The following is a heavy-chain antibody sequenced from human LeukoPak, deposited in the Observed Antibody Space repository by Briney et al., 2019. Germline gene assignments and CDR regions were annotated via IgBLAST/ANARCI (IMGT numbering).Heavy chain of an antibody. J-gene: IGHJ4*02. D-gene: IGHD3-3*01. CDR2: INHSGST. CDR3: ARGGGLEWFPLVYYFDY. CDR1: GGSFSGYY. Sequence: PSETLSLTCGVYGGSFSGYYWSWIRQPPGKGLEWVGEINHSGSTNYNPSLKSRVTISVDTSKNQFSLKLSSVTAADTAVYYCARGGGLEWFPLVYYFDYWGQGTLVTVSS. V-gene: IGHV4-34*01.